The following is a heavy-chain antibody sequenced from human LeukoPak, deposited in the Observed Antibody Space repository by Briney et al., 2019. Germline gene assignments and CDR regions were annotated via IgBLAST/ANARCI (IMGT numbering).Heavy chain of an antibody. J-gene: IGHJ4*02. CDR2: IWFDGSDT. V-gene: IGHV3-33*06. D-gene: IGHD2-2*01. CDR3: VKNPIGSDSGTTYRFSELLASDPY. Sequence: GGSLRLSCAASGLSFSRYGMHWVRQAPGKGLEWVAVIWFDGSDTYYADSVKGRFTISRDNSKNTLYLEMSSLRAEDTAVYFCVKNPIGSDSGTTYRFSELLASDPYRGQGTLVTVSS. CDR1: GLSFSRYG.